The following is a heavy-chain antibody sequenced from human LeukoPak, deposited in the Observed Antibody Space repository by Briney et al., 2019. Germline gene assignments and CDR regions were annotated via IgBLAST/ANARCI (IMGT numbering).Heavy chain of an antibody. J-gene: IGHJ5*02. V-gene: IGHV3-49*03. D-gene: IGHD3-10*01. CDR1: GVTFSDCA. Sequence: PGRSLRLSCKGSGVTFSDCAVTWFRQTPGKGLEWVGFVRTKTHGGAPETAASVRGRFNVSRDDSAGIAYLQMTSLRTEDTAMCYCARVNFRDYRGYTWFEPWGQGTLVTVSS. CDR3: ARVNFRDYRGYTWFEP. CDR2: VRTKTHGGAP.